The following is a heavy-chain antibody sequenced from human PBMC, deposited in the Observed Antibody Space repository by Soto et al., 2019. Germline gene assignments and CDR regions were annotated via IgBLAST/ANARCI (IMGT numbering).Heavy chain of an antibody. J-gene: IGHJ4*02. CDR3: AKEFQGLVDY. V-gene: IGHV3-30*18. D-gene: IGHD6-19*01. CDR2: ISYDGSNK. CDR1: GFTFSSYG. Sequence: QVQLVESGGGVVQPGRSLRLSCAASGFTFSSYGMHWVRQAPGKGLEWVAVISYDGSNKYYADSVKGRFTISRDNSKNTLYLQMNSLRAEDTAVYYCAKEFQGLVDYWGQGTLVTVSS.